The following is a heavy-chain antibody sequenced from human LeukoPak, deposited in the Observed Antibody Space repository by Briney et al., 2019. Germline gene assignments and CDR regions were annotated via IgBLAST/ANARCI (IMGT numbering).Heavy chain of an antibody. CDR1: GGSISSGGYY. D-gene: IGHD7-27*01. J-gene: IGHJ5*02. Sequence: SETLSLTCTVSGGSISSGGYYWSWIRQHPGKGLEWIGYIYYSGSTYYNPSLKSRVTISVDTSKNQFSLKLSSVTAADTAVYYCARKRLGGRENWFDPWGQGTLVTVSS. CDR2: IYYSGST. V-gene: IGHV4-31*03. CDR3: ARKRLGGRENWFDP.